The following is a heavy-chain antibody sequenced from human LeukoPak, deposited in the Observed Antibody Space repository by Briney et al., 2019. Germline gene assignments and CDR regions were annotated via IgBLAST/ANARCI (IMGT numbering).Heavy chain of an antibody. CDR1: GGSISSYY. CDR2: IYYSGST. V-gene: IGHV4-59*01. J-gene: IGHJ4*02. CDR3: ARRSYRYYFDY. D-gene: IGHD3-16*02. Sequence: PSETLSLTCTVSGGSISSYYWSWIRQPPGKGLEWIGYIYYSGSTNYNPSLKSRVTISVDTSKNQFSLKLSSVTAADTAVYYRARRSYRYYFDYWGQGTLVTVSS.